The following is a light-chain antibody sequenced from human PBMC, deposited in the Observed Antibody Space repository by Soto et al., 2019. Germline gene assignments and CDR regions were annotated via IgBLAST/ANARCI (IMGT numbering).Light chain of an antibody. J-gene: IGLJ1*01. CDR1: ISDVGAYDA. Sequence: SALCLPASVCGSPGQSIPISCTGTISDVGAYDAVSWYQQHPGKAPQVIIYRGTKRPSGVSTRFPGSVSGNTASLTVSGLQAEDEAEYFCCSSAPESTYVFGTGTKVTVL. V-gene: IGLV2-23*01. CDR3: CSSAPESTYV. CDR2: RGT.